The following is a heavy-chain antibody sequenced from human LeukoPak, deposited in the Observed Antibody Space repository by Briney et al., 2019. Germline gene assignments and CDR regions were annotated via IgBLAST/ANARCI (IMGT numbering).Heavy chain of an antibody. CDR3: AREYYYDSSIDY. D-gene: IGHD3-22*01. V-gene: IGHV3-48*02. J-gene: IGHJ4*02. Sequence: GGSLRLSSAASGFTFSSYSMNWVRQAPGKGLEWVSYISSSSSTIYYADSVKGRFTISRDNAKNSLYLQMNSLRDEDTAVYYCAREYYYDSSIDYWGQGTPVTVSS. CDR1: GFTFSSYS. CDR2: ISSSSSTI.